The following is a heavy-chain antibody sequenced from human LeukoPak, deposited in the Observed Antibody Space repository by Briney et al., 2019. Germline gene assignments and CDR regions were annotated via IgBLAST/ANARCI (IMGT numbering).Heavy chain of an antibody. CDR3: ARDRWGKYYFDY. Sequence: GGSLRLSCAASGFPFSDFYMSWIRQAPGKGLEWVSYISSSGTTIYYTDSVKGRFTISRHNAKNSLYLQMNNLRAEDTAVYYCARDRWGKYYFDYWGQGTLGTVSS. CDR2: ISSSGTTI. J-gene: IGHJ4*02. V-gene: IGHV3-11*01. CDR1: GFPFSDFY. D-gene: IGHD5-24*01.